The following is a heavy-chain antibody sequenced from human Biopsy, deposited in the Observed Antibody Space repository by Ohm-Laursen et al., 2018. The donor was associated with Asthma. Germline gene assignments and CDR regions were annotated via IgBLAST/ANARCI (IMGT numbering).Heavy chain of an antibody. CDR2: IIPIFGPT. J-gene: IGHJ4*02. Sequence: GSSVKVSCKASGGTFSSNSINRVRQAPGQGLEWMGRIIPIFGPTNYAQKFQGGVTISADDSTSTAYMELSSLSSEDTALYYCARGPEYVRSSGALDYWGQGTLVTVSS. V-gene: IGHV1-69*13. CDR3: ARGPEYVRSSGALDY. D-gene: IGHD2-2*01. CDR1: GGTFSSNS.